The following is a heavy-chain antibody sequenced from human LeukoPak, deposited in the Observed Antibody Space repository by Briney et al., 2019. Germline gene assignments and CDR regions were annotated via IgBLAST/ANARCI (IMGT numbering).Heavy chain of an antibody. Sequence: SETLSLTCTVSGGSISSYYWSWIRQPPGKGLEWIGYIYYSGSTNYNPSLKSRVTTSVDTSKNQFSLKLSSVTAADTAVYYCARGSQSLGYCSGGSCRAKIFDYWGQGTLVTVSS. J-gene: IGHJ4*02. CDR1: GGSISSYY. CDR3: ARGSQSLGYCSGGSCRAKIFDY. CDR2: IYYSGST. V-gene: IGHV4-59*12. D-gene: IGHD2-15*01.